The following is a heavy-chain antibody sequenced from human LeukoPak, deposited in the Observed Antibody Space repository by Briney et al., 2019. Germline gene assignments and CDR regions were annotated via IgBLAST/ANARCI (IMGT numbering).Heavy chain of an antibody. D-gene: IGHD6-19*01. CDR1: GFTFSSYA. CDR3: AKQGAGIRD. V-gene: IGHV3-30*18. J-gene: IGHJ4*02. Sequence: GGSLRLSCAASGFTFSSYAMHWVRQAPGKGLEWVAVISYDGSNKYYADFVKGRFTISRDNSKNTLYLQMNSLRAEDTAVYYCAKQGAGIRDWGQGTLVTVSS. CDR2: ISYDGSNK.